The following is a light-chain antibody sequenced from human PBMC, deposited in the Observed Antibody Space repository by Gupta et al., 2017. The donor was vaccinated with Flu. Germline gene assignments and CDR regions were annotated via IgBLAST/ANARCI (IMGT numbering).Light chain of an antibody. V-gene: IGKV2-28*01. J-gene: IGKJ1*01. CDR2: LAS. CDR1: QSLLHINGYNY. CDR3: MQALQTPPT. Sequence: VMTQSPLALSVTPGEAASISCRSSQSLLHINGYNYLDWYLQKPGQPPQLLMYLASKRASGVPDRFSGSGSGTIFTLKISRVEAEDVGIYYCMQALQTPPTFGQGTKVEIK.